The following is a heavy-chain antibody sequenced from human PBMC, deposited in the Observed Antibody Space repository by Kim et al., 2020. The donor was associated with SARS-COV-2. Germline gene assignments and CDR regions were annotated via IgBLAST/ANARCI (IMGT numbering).Heavy chain of an antibody. CDR3: AKPAYSSSLTSFDY. D-gene: IGHD6-13*01. Sequence: ADSVKGRFTIPRDNAKNTLYLQMNSLRAEDTAVYYCAKPAYSSSLTSFDYWGQGTLVTVSS. J-gene: IGHJ4*02. V-gene: IGHV3-23*01.